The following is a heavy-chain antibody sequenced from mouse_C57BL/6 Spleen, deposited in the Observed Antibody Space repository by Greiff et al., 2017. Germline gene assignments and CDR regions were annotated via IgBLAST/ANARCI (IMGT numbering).Heavy chain of an antibody. CDR2: IFPGGGSP. Sequence: QVQLKESGPELVKPGASVKISCKASGYTFTDYYINWVKQRPGQGLEWIGWIFPGGGSPSYNEKFKGKATLTVDTSSSTAYMLLSSLTSEDSAVYFCARGDGYDRNWYFDVWGTGTTVTVSS. D-gene: IGHD2-2*01. V-gene: IGHV1-75*01. J-gene: IGHJ1*03. CDR1: GYTFTDYY. CDR3: ARGDGYDRNWYFDV.